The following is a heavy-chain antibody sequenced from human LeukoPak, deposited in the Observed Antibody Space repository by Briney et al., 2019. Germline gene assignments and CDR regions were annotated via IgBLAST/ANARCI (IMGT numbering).Heavy chain of an antibody. Sequence: ASVKVSCKASGYTFTGYYMHWVRQAPGQGLEWMGWINPNSGGTNYAQKFQGRVTMTRDTSISTAYMELSRLRSDDTAVYYYARAILRYFDWSDAFDIWGQGTMVTVSS. CDR2: INPNSGGT. CDR1: GYTFTGYY. J-gene: IGHJ3*02. D-gene: IGHD3-9*01. CDR3: ARAILRYFDWSDAFDI. V-gene: IGHV1-2*02.